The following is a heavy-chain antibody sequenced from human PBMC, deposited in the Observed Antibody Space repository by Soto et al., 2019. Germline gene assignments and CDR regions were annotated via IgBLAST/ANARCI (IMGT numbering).Heavy chain of an antibody. D-gene: IGHD6-19*01. Sequence: SETLSLTCSISGASISRHFWSWIRQSPGKGLEWIAYIAYDGSIKYSPSLKSRVVMSRDTSKNQFSLKLSSVTAADTAVYYCARRYSSGFDFWGQGTLVTVS. CDR1: GASISRHF. CDR2: IAYDGSI. CDR3: ARRYSSGFDF. J-gene: IGHJ4*02. V-gene: IGHV4-59*11.